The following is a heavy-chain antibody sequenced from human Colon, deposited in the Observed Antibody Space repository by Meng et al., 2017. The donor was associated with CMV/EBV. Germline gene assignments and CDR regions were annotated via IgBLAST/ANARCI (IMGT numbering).Heavy chain of an antibody. V-gene: IGHV4-39*07. CDR2: IYYSGST. CDR3: ARAAAAGEYYFDY. CDR1: GGSISSSSYY. J-gene: IGHJ4*02. Sequence: QLQRRESGPGLVKPSETLSLTCTVSGGSISSSSYYWGWIRQPPGKGLEWIGSIYYSGSTYYNPSLKSRVTISVDTSKNQFSLKLSSVTAADTAVYYCARAAAAGEYYFDYWGQGTLVTVSS. D-gene: IGHD6-13*01.